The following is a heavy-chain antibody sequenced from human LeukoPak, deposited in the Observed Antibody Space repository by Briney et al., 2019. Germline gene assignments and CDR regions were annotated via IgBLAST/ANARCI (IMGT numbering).Heavy chain of an antibody. CDR2: INPNSGVT. CDR3: ATAVLYGGNDFDY. V-gene: IGHV1-2*02. CDR1: GYTFTGYY. Sequence: ASVKVSCKASGYTFTGYYMHWVRQAPGQGLEWMGWINPNSGVTKFAQRFQGRVTMTRDTSTSTAYLDLSSRRSDDTAVYYCATAVLYGGNDFDYWGQGTLVTVSS. J-gene: IGHJ4*02. D-gene: IGHD5-12*01.